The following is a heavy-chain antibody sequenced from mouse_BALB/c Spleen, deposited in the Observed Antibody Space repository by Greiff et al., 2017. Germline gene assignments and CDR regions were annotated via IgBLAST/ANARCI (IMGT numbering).Heavy chain of an antibody. CDR3: ARVMDYDYAMDY. J-gene: IGHJ4*01. Sequence: EVKLVESGAELVKPGASVKLSCTASGFNIKDTYMHWVKQRPEQGLEWIGRIDPANGNTKYDPKFQGKATITADTSSNIAYLQLSSLTSEDTAVYYCARVMDYDYAMDYWGQGTSVTVSS. CDR2: IDPANGNT. CDR1: GFNIKDTY. D-gene: IGHD2-4*01. V-gene: IGHV14-3*02.